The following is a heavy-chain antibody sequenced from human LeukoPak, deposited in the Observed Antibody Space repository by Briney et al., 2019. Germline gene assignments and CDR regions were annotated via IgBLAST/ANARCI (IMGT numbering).Heavy chain of an antibody. CDR2: ITSSGDTI. CDR1: GFTLSTYE. V-gene: IGHV3-48*03. Sequence: GGSLRLSCAASGFTLSTYEMNWVRQAPGKGLEGVSYITSSGDTIYYADSVKGRFTVPRDNAKNSLYLQMNSLRAEDTAVYYCARITWSAFDIWGQGTMVTVSS. D-gene: IGHD3-16*01. J-gene: IGHJ3*02. CDR3: ARITWSAFDI.